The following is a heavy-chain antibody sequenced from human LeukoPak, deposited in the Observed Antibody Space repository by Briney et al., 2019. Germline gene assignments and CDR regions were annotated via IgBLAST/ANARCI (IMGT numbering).Heavy chain of an antibody. D-gene: IGHD5-18*01. CDR3: ARGPYRTAMVTY. CDR1: GGSISSPNHY. CDR2: IYYSGST. J-gene: IGHJ4*02. V-gene: IGHV4-39*07. Sequence: PSETLSLTCSVSGGSISSPNHYWGWIRQPPGKGLEWIGSIYYSGSTYNNPSLKSRVTISVDTSKNQFSLKLSSVTAADTAVYYCARGPYRTAMVTYWGQGTLVTVSS.